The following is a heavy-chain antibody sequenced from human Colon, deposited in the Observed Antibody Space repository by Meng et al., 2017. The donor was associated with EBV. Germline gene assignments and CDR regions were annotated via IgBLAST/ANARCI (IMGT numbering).Heavy chain of an antibody. CDR1: GFTFSSYW. CDR3: SRDLARSDDY. V-gene: IGHV3-74*03. Sequence: EVQLVESXXAXVXXGGXLRLSCAASGFTFSSYWMHWVRQAPGKGLEWVSRTNENGATTTYADSVKGRFTISRDNAKNTLYLQMNSLRAEDTAVYYCSRDLARSDDYWGQGTLVTVSS. CDR2: TNENGATT. J-gene: IGHJ4*02.